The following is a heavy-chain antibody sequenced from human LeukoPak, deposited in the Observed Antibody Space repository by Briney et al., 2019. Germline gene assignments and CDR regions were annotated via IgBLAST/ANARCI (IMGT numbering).Heavy chain of an antibody. D-gene: IGHD1-26*01. J-gene: IGHJ4*02. CDR3: ARAHSGSYYLDY. CDR2: MNPNSGNT. CDR1: GYTFTSYD. V-gene: IGHV1-8*03. Sequence: GASVKVSCKASGYTFTSYDINWLRQATGRGLEWMGWMNPNSGNTGYAQKFQGRVTITRNTSISTAYMELSSLRSEDTAVYYCARAHSGSYYLDYWGQGTLVTVSS.